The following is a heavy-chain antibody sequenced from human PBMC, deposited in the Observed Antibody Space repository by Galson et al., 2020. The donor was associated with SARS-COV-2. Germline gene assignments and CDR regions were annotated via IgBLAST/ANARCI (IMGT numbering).Heavy chain of an antibody. CDR3: TKAKGGCGRVTCYGYDY. CDR2: IRSHIDGGTT. CDR1: GFSFNDAW. Sequence: GGSLRLSCTTSGFSFNDAWMSWVRQAPGKGLEWVGRIRSHIDGGTTDYAAPVKGRFSISRDDSRNTVYLEMNSLKTEDTAVYYCTKAKGGCGRVTCYGYDYWGEGTLVTFSA. J-gene: IGHJ4*02. V-gene: IGHV3-15*01. D-gene: IGHD5-18*01.